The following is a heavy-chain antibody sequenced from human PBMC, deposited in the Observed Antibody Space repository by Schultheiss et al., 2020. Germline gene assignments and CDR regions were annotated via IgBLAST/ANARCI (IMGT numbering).Heavy chain of an antibody. CDR1: GYTFTSYG. D-gene: IGHD3-3*01. CDR3: ARVSRNDFWSGYSALDY. Sequence: ASVKVSCKASGYTFTSYGISWVRQAPGQGLEWMGWISAYNGNTNYAQKLQGRVTMTTDTSTSTAYMELRSLRSDDTAVYYCARVSRNDFWSGYSALDYWGQGTLVTVSS. V-gene: IGHV1-18*01. J-gene: IGHJ4*02. CDR2: ISAYNGNT.